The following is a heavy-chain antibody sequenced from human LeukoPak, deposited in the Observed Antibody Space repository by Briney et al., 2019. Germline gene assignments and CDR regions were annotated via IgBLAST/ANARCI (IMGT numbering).Heavy chain of an antibody. CDR3: AKDRGVVVPAAILDDY. Sequence: GGSLRLSCAASGFTFSIYGMHWVRQAPGKGLEWVAFIRYDGSNKYYADSVKGRFTISRDNSKNTLYLQMNSLRAEDTAVYYCAKDRGVVVPAAILDDYWGQGTLVTVSS. D-gene: IGHD2-2*02. CDR1: GFTFSIYG. J-gene: IGHJ4*02. CDR2: IRYDGSNK. V-gene: IGHV3-30*02.